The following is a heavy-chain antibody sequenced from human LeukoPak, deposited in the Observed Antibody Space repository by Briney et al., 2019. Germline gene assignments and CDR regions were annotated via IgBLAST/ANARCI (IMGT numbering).Heavy chain of an antibody. V-gene: IGHV4-61*10. Sequence: SETLSLTCTASGGSISSGSYYWSWIRQPAGKGLEWIGYIYSSGSTNYNPSLKSRVTMSVDTSKNQFSLKVSSVTAADTAVYYCARVFDSGSQAYFYYMDVWGKGTTVTIFS. CDR1: GGSISSGSYY. CDR3: ARVFDSGSQAYFYYMDV. J-gene: IGHJ6*03. CDR2: IYSSGST. D-gene: IGHD3-10*01.